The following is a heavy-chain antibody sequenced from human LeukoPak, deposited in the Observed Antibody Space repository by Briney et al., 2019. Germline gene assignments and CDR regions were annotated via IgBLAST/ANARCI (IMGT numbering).Heavy chain of an antibody. V-gene: IGHV4-39*01. Sequence: SETLSLTCTVSGGSISSSSYYWGWIRQPPGKGLEWIGSIYYSGSTYYNPSLKSRVTISVDTSKNQFSLKLSSVTAADTAVYCCARQSMVRGVTDAFDIWGQGTMVTVSS. CDR2: IYYSGST. J-gene: IGHJ3*02. CDR1: GGSISSSSYY. CDR3: ARQSMVRGVTDAFDI. D-gene: IGHD3-10*01.